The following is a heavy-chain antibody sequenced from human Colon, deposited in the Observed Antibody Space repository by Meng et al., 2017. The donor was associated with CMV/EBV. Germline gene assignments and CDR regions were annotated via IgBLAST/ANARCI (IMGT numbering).Heavy chain of an antibody. CDR2: INPITGGT. CDR3: ASLSGGDFDY. V-gene: IGHV1-2*02. J-gene: IGHJ4*02. CDR1: GYTFTVYF. D-gene: IGHD1-26*01. Sequence: QVPVVLSGAEVKTPGAAVQVSCKASGYTFTVYFMYWVRQAPGQGLEWLGVINPITGGTNHAQKFQGRVTMTRDTSMNTAYLELSRLRSDDTAVYYCASLSGGDFDYWGQGTLVTVSS.